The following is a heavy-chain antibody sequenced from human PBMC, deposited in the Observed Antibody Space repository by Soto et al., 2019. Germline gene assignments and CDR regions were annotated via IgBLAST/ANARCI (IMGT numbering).Heavy chain of an antibody. D-gene: IGHD6-19*01. CDR3: ARDRRSGYSSGWYYFDY. V-gene: IGHV1-69*08. Sequence: QVPLVQSGAEVKKPGSSVKVSCKASGGTFSSYTISWVRQAPGQGLEWMGRIIPILGIANYAQKFQGRVTITADKSTSTAYMELSSLRSEDTAVYYCARDRRSGYSSGWYYFDYWGQGTLVTVSS. CDR2: IIPILGIA. CDR1: GGTFSSYT. J-gene: IGHJ4*02.